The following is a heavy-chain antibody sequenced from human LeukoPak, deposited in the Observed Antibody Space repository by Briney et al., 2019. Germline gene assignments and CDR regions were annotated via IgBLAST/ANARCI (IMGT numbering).Heavy chain of an antibody. J-gene: IGHJ6*02. CDR2: IYYSGST. V-gene: IGHV4-59*01. Sequence: SETLSLTCTVSGGSISSYYWSWIRQPPGKGLEWIGYIYYSGSTNYNPSLESRVTISVDTSKNQFSLKLSSVTAADTAVYYCAGELYGMDVWGQGTTVTVSS. CDR3: AGELYGMDV. CDR1: GGSISSYY.